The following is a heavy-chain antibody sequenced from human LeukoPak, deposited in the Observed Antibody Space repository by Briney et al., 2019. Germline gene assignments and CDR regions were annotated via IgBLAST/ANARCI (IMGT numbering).Heavy chain of an antibody. D-gene: IGHD3-16*01. CDR2: ISGGGTSA. CDR1: GYTFTNYA. J-gene: IGHJ6*03. CDR3: AQDLFTGWRSRGDDYYYMDV. V-gene: IGHV3-23*01. Sequence: GGSLRLSCAASGYTFTNYAMRYVRQAPGKGLEWVSGISGGGTSAYYAASVKGRFTITRDNSQDTVFLQMNSLRADDTAVYYCAQDLFTGWRSRGDDYYYMDVWGKGTTVMVSS.